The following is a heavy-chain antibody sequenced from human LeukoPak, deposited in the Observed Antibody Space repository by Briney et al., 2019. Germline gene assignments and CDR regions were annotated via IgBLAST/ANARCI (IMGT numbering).Heavy chain of an antibody. V-gene: IGHV3-23*01. CDR2: ISDSGYNT. Sequence: GGSLRLSCATSGFTFSTYAMTWVRQAPGKGLAWVSSISDSGYNTYYADSVKGRFTISRDNSKNTLYLQMNSLRAEDTAVYYCARDTQVGTTTSYFDYWGQGNLVTVSS. D-gene: IGHD1-26*01. J-gene: IGHJ4*02. CDR3: ARDTQVGTTTSYFDY. CDR1: GFTFSTYA.